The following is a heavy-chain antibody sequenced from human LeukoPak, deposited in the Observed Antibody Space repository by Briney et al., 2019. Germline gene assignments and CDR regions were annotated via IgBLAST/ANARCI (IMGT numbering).Heavy chain of an antibody. V-gene: IGHV1-69*05. Sequence: ASVKVSCKASGGTFSSYAISWVRQAPGQGLEWMGRIIPIFGTANYAQKFQGRVTITTDESTSTAYMELSSLRSEDTAVYYCARELKYYYVSSGYYDYWGQGTLVTVSS. CDR1: GGTFSSYA. CDR3: ARELKYYYVSSGYYDY. D-gene: IGHD3-22*01. J-gene: IGHJ4*02. CDR2: IIPIFGTA.